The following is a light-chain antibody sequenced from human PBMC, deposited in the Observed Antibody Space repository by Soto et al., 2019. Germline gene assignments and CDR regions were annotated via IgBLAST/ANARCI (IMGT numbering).Light chain of an antibody. CDR2: ATS. CDR1: QAISSY. Sequence: DIQLTQSPSSLSASVGDRVTITFRASQAISSYLAWYQQKPGKVPELLIYATSTLQSGAPSRFSGSGSGTDFNLTISSLQPEAVAPYYCHTYNHAPTFGGGTKVEIK. V-gene: IGKV1-27*01. J-gene: IGKJ4*01. CDR3: HTYNHAPT.